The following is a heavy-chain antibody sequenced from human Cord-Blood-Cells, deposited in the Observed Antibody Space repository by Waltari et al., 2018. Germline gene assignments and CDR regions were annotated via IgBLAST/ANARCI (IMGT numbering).Heavy chain of an antibody. CDR1: GGSISSSSYY. CDR2: IYYSGST. Sequence: QLQLQESGPGLVKPSETLSLTCTVSGGSISSSSYYWGWIRQPPGKGLEWIGSIYYSGSTYSNPSLKSRVTISVDTSKNQFSLKLSSVTAADTAVYYCARQGGLGIKYYFDYWGQGTLVTASS. CDR3: ARQGGLGIKYYFDY. D-gene: IGHD7-27*01. J-gene: IGHJ4*02. V-gene: IGHV4-39*01.